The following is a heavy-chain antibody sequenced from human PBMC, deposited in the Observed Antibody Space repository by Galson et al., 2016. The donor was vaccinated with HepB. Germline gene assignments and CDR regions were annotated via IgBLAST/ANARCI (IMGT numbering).Heavy chain of an antibody. D-gene: IGHD3-3*01. CDR2: VWYDGTKK. V-gene: IGHV3-33*01. CDR1: GFTFSNFG. J-gene: IGHJ5*02. CDR3: ARDTMTIFGGNWFDP. Sequence: SLRLSCAASGFTFSNFGLHWVSQAPGKGLEWVAVVWYDGTKKYYADSVRGRFTISRDNSKNTLYLQMNSLRVENTAVYYCARDTMTIFGGNWFDPWGQGTLVTVSS.